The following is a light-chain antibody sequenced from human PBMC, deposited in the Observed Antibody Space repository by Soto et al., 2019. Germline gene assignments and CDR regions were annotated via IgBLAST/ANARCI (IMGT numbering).Light chain of an antibody. CDR2: AAS. V-gene: IGKV1-8*01. Sequence: AIRMTQSPSSLSASTGDRVTITCRASQGISSYLAWYQQKPGKAPKLLIYAASTLQSGGPSRFSGSGSGTDFTLTISCLQSEDFATYYCQQYYSYPRKFGQGTKVEIK. CDR3: QQYYSYPRK. CDR1: QGISSY. J-gene: IGKJ1*01.